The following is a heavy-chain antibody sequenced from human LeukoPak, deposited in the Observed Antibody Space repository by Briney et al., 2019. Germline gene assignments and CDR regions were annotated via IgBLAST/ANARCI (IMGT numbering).Heavy chain of an antibody. Sequence: ESGPTLVKPTQTLTLTCTFSGFSLSTRGVGVGWIRQPPGKALEWLALIYWNDDKRYSPSLKSRLTITKDTSKNQVVLTMTNMDPVDTATYYCAHRPPQSRDSSGYYRHWFDPWGQGTLVTVSS. D-gene: IGHD3-22*01. V-gene: IGHV2-5*01. CDR3: AHRPPQSRDSSGYYRHWFDP. CDR1: GFSLSTRGVG. CDR2: IYWNDDK. J-gene: IGHJ5*02.